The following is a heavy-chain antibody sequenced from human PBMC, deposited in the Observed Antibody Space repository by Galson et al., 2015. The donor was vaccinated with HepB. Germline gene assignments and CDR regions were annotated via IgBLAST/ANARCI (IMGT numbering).Heavy chain of an antibody. CDR1: GFTFSSYS. CDR2: ISVTSNTI. Sequence: SLRLSCAASGFTFSSYSMNWVRQSPGKGLEWISYISVTSNTIYYADSVKGRFTISRDNADNSLYLQMNSLRAEDTAIYRCARQHYSSSHFSSYYGMDVWGQGTTVTVSS. V-gene: IGHV3-48*04. CDR3: ARQHYSSSHFSSYYGMDV. J-gene: IGHJ6*02. D-gene: IGHD6-6*01.